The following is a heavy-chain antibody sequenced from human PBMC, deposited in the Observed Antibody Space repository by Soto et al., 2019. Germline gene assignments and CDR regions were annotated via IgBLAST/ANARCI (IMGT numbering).Heavy chain of an antibody. J-gene: IGHJ6*02. CDR2: ISWDGGST. Sequence: PGGSLRLSWAASGFTFDDYTMHWVRQAPGKGLEWVSLISWDGGSTYYADSVKGRFTISRDNSKNSLYLQMNSLRTEDTALYYCAKDRSGEAIPGYYYYGMDVWGQGTTVTVSS. CDR1: GFTFDDYT. D-gene: IGHD6-19*01. CDR3: AKDRSGEAIPGYYYYGMDV. V-gene: IGHV3-43*01.